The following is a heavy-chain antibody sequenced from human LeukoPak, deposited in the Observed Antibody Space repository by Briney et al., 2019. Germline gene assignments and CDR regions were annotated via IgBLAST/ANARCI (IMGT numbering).Heavy chain of an antibody. D-gene: IGHD6-6*01. Sequence: PSDTLSLTCAVSGYPINSNNWWVWIRQPPGKGLEWIGYMYYSGSTYYNPSLTSRVTMSLDTSKNQFSLKLSSVTAADTAVYYCARDKKLAARAKGGFDYWGQGTLVAVSS. CDR1: GYPINSNNW. CDR3: ARDKKLAARAKGGFDY. V-gene: IGHV4-28*03. J-gene: IGHJ4*02. CDR2: MYYSGST.